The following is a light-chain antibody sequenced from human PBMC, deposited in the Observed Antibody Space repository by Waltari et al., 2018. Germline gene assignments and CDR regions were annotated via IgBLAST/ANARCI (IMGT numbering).Light chain of an antibody. Sequence: EVMLSQSPGTLPLSPGARATLSCRARQSVSRTLAWYQQKPGQGHRLLIYAASRRATGIPDRIGRSGSGTDLSLSISKVEREDFAVYYCENYGTIPATFGQGTKVEIK. V-gene: IGKV3-20*01. J-gene: IGKJ1*01. CDR2: AAS. CDR1: QSVSRT. CDR3: ENYGTIPAT.